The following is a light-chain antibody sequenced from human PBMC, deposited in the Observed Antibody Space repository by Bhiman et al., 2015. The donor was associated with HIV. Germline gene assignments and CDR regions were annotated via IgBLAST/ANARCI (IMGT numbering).Light chain of an antibody. V-gene: IGLV1-51*01. CDR1: SSNIGNHY. J-gene: IGLJ2*01. CDR2: DNS. CDR3: QAWDNSAVL. Sequence: QSVLTQPPSVSATPGQRVTVSCSGSSSNIGNHYVSWYQQVPGTAPKLLIYDNSNRPSGIPDRFSGSKSGTSASLAISGLQAEDEADYYCQAWDNSAVLFGGGTKLAVL.